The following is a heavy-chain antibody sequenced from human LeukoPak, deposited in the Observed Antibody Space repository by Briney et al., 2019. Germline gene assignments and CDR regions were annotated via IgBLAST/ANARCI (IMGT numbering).Heavy chain of an antibody. CDR1: GGSISSGSYY. D-gene: IGHD6-6*01. CDR2: IYTSGST. J-gene: IGHJ6*03. CDR3: ASTALESIAARPDYYYYYMDV. Sequence: SQTLSLTCTVSGGSISSGSYYLSWIRQPAGKGLEWIGRIYTSGSTNYNPSLKSRVTISVDTCKNQFSLKLSSVTAADTAVYYCASTALESIAARPDYYYYYMDVWGKGTTVTVSS. V-gene: IGHV4-61*02.